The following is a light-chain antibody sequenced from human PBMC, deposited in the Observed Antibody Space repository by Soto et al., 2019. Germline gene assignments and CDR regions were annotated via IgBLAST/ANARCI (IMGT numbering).Light chain of an antibody. Sequence: QSVLTQPPSVSEAPRQRVTISCSGSSSNIGNNAVNWYQQLPGKAPKLLIYYDDLLPSGVSDRFSGSKSGTSASLAISGLQSEDEADYYCAEWDESLNGYVFGTGTKVTVL. V-gene: IGLV1-36*01. CDR1: SSNIGNNA. J-gene: IGLJ1*01. CDR3: AEWDESLNGYV. CDR2: YDD.